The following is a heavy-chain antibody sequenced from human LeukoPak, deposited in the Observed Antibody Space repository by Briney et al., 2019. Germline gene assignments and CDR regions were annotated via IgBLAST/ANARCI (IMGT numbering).Heavy chain of an antibody. CDR3: ARAYYDILTGYPSYYGMDV. CDR2: INPHSGGT. CDR1: GYTFSDYY. V-gene: IGHV1-2*02. J-gene: IGHJ6*02. D-gene: IGHD3-9*01. Sequence: VKVSCKASGYTFSDYYLYWVRQAPGHGLEWMGWINPHSGGTHYAQKFQGRITMTRDTSISTAYMELSSLRSEDTAVYYCARAYYDILTGYPSYYGMDVWGQGTTVTVSS.